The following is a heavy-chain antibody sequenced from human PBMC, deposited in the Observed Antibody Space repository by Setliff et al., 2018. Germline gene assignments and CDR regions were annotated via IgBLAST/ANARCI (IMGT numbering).Heavy chain of an antibody. CDR3: TRDTNIVVVPPHRTAFDI. CDR1: GYSFLSYG. V-gene: IGHV1-18*01. CDR2: ISAQDGNT. J-gene: IGHJ3*02. Sequence: GASVKVSCKASGYSFLSYGITWVRQAPGQGLEWMGWISAQDGNTIYAQNFQGRVTMTTDTSTGTADMELRNLRSDDTAVYYCTRDTNIVVVPPHRTAFDIWGQGTMVTVSS. D-gene: IGHD2-2*01.